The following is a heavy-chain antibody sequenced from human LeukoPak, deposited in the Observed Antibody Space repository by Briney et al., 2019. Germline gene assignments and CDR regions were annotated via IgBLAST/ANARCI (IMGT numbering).Heavy chain of an antibody. CDR1: GFTFDSYS. V-gene: IGHV3-21*01. CDR2: ITTRSDYT. D-gene: IGHD7-27*01. J-gene: IGHJ3*02. Sequence: GGSLRLSCAAFGFTFDSYSMTWVRQAPGKGLEWISSITTRSDYTYYTDSVEGRFTISRDDAKNSLVLQMNSLRAEDAAVYYCARGLGILGASAFDIWGQGTMVTVSS. CDR3: ARGLGILGASAFDI.